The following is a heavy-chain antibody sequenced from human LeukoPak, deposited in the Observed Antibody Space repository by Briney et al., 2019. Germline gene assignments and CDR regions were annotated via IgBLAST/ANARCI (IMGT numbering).Heavy chain of an antibody. CDR1: GYTFTSYG. Sequence: ASVKVSCKASGYTFTSYGISWVRQAPGRGLEWMGWISAYNGNTNYAQKLQGRVTMTTDTSTSTAYMELRSLRSDDTAVYYCASLYYDSSGYRRPMGNDAFDIWGQGTMVTVSS. J-gene: IGHJ3*02. CDR3: ASLYYDSSGYRRPMGNDAFDI. CDR2: ISAYNGNT. V-gene: IGHV1-18*01. D-gene: IGHD3-22*01.